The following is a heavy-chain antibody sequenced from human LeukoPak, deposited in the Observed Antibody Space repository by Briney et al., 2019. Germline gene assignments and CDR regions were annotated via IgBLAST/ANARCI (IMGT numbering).Heavy chain of an antibody. Sequence: PGGSLRLSCAASGFTVSGNYMSWVRQAAGKGLEWVSVIYSGGSTYYADSVKGRFTISRDNSKNTLYLQMNSLRAEHTAVYYCAKPDPRLQSGVPSVYYGSDNFDYWGQGTLVTVSS. CDR3: AKPDPRLQSGVPSVYYGSDNFDY. D-gene: IGHD3-10*01. CDR2: IYSGGST. V-gene: IGHV3-66*04. J-gene: IGHJ4*02. CDR1: GFTVSGNY.